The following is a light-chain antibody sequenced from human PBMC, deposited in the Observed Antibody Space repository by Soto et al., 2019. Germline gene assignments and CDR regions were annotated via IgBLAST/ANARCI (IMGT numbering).Light chain of an antibody. V-gene: IGLV2-14*01. CDR2: DVS. CDR3: SSYTSSSGYV. CDR1: SSDVGGYNY. Sequence: QSALTQPASVSGSPGQSITISCTGTSSDVGGYNYVSWYQQHPGKAPKLMIYDVSNRPSGVSNRFSGSKSGNTASLTISGLQAEDEADYYCSSYTSSSGYVFGTGTKGHRP. J-gene: IGLJ1*01.